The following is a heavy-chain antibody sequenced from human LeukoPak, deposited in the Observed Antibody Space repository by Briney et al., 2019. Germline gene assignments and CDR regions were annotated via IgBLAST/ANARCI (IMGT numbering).Heavy chain of an antibody. CDR2: IDGSGAGT. CDR3: AKGEGYNNLDWFDP. D-gene: IGHD5-24*01. Sequence: GGSLRLSCAASGFTFSTFAMTWVRQGPGKGLEWVSSIDGSGAGTYYADSVKGRFSISRDNSKSTLYLQMYSLTAGDTAVYYCAKGEGYNNLDWFDPWGQGTLVTVSS. V-gene: IGHV3-23*01. J-gene: IGHJ5*02. CDR1: GFTFSTFA.